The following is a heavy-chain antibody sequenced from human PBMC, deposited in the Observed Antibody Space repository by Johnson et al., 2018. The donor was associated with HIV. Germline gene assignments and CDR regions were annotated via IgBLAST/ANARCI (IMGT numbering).Heavy chain of an antibody. J-gene: IGHJ3*02. D-gene: IGHD3-9*01. CDR1: GFTFSSYG. Sequence: VQLVESGGGVVQPGGSLRLSCAASGFTFSSYGMHWVRQAPGKGLEWVSVIYSGGSTYYADSVKGRFTISRDTSKNTLYLQMNSLRAEDTAVYYCARDPYYDFLTGPRDAFDIWGQGTMVTVSS. V-gene: IGHV3-NL1*01. CDR2: IYSGGST. CDR3: ARDPYYDFLTGPRDAFDI.